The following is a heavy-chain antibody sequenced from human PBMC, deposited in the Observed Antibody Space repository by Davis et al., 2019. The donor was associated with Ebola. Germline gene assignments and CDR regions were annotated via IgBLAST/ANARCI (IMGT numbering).Heavy chain of an antibody. D-gene: IGHD6-6*01. J-gene: IGHJ6*02. CDR1: GFTFSSYG. CDR2: IWYDGSNK. CDR3: AREDSSSIYYYYGMDV. Sequence: GESLKISCAASGFTFSSYGMHWVRQAPGKGLEWVAVIWYDGSNKYYADSVKGRFTISRDNSKNTLYLQMNSLRAEDTAVYYCAREDSSSIYYYYGMDVWGQGTTVTVSS. V-gene: IGHV3-33*08.